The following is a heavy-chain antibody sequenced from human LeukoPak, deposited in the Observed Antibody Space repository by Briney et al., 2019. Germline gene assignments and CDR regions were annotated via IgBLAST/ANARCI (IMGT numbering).Heavy chain of an antibody. CDR1: GFLFSSYA. J-gene: IGHJ4*02. V-gene: IGHV3-48*01. Sequence: GGSLRLSCAASGFLFSSYAMNWVRQAPGKGLEWVSFISFSGHTIYTADSVKGRFTISRDNSKNTLYLQLNNLRPEDTAVYYCTNDHFGSGSWDYWGQGTLVTVSS. CDR2: ISFSGHTI. D-gene: IGHD3-10*01. CDR3: TNDHFGSGSWDY.